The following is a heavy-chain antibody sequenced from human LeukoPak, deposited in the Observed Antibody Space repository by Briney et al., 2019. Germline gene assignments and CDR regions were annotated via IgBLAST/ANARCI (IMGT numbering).Heavy chain of an antibody. J-gene: IGHJ6*03. CDR2: IWYDGSNK. Sequence: GGSLRLSCAASGFTFSTYGMHWVRQAPGKGLEWVAVIWYDGSNKYYADSVEVRFTISRDNSKNTLYLQMNNLRAEDTAVYYCTRDAENSLERVLTYYYYYFTDVWGRGTTVTVSS. D-gene: IGHD2/OR15-2a*01. CDR1: GFTFSTYG. V-gene: IGHV3-33*01. CDR3: TRDAENSLERVLTYYYYYFTDV.